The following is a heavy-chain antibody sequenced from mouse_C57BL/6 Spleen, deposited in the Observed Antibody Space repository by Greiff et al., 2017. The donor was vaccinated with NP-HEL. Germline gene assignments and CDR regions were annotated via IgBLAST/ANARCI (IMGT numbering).Heavy chain of an antibody. D-gene: IGHD2-4*01. Sequence: QVQLQQSGAELVKPGASVKISCKASGYAFSSYWMNWVKQRPGKGLEWIGQIYPGDGDTNYNGKFKGKATLTADKSSSTAYMQLSSLTSEDSAVYFCARDDYDDGAWFAYGGQGTLVTVSA. CDR2: IYPGDGDT. CDR1: GYAFSSYW. V-gene: IGHV1-80*01. J-gene: IGHJ3*01. CDR3: ARDDYDDGAWFAY.